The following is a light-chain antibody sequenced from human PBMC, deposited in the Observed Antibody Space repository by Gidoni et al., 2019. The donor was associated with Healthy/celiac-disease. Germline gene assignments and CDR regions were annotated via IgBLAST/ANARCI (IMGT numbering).Light chain of an antibody. J-gene: IGKJ4*01. CDR3: QQYNSYSLT. V-gene: IGKV1-5*03. CDR1: QSISSW. CDR2: KAS. Sequence: DIQMTQAPSTLSASVGDRVTITCRASQSISSWLAWYQQKPGKAPKLLIYKASSLESGVPSRFSGSGSGTEFTLTISSLQPDDFATYYCQQYNSYSLTFGGGTKVEIK.